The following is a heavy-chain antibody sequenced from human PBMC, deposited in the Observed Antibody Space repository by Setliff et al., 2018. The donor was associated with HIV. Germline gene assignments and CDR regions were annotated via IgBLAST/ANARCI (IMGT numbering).Heavy chain of an antibody. CDR2: INHSGST. CDR1: GGSFSGYY. J-gene: IGHJ4*02. Sequence: SETLSLTCAVYGGSFSGYYWSWVRQPPGKGLEWIGEINHSGSTNYNPSLKSRVTVSVDTSKNQFSLKVSPVTAADTAVYYCARETEAGTFDYWGQGTLVTVSS. V-gene: IGHV4-34*01. D-gene: IGHD6-19*01. CDR3: ARETEAGTFDY.